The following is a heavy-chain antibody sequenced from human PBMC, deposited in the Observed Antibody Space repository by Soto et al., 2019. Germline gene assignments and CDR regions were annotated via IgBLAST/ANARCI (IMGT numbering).Heavy chain of an antibody. CDR2: IYYSGST. D-gene: IGHD6-19*01. CDR1: SGSISSSNC. V-gene: IGHV4-4*02. CDR3: ARHSSGWYDNAFDN. Sequence: SDTLSLTCAVSSGSISSSNCWSLVRQPPGKGLEWIGEIYYSGSTNYNPSLKSRVTISVDTSKNQFSLKLSSVTAADTAVYYCARHSSGWYDNAFDNWGQGTMVTVSS. J-gene: IGHJ3*02.